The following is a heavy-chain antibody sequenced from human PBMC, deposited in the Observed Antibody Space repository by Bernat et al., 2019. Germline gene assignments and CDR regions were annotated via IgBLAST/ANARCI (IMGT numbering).Heavy chain of an antibody. CDR2: ISYDGSNK. D-gene: IGHD6-6*01. Sequence: VQLVESGGGLVQPGGSLRLSCVVSGFTFTSYSMNWVRQAPDKGLEWVAVISYDGSNKYYADSVKGRFTISRDNSKNTLYLQMNSLRAEDTAVYYCAKEYVAARPFGMDVWGQGTTVTVSS. CDR3: AKEYVAARPFGMDV. J-gene: IGHJ6*02. CDR1: GFTFTSYS. V-gene: IGHV3-30*18.